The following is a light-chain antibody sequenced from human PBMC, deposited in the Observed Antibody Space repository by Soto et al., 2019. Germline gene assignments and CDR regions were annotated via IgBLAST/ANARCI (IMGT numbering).Light chain of an antibody. J-gene: IGLJ1*01. CDR2: EVS. V-gene: IGLV2-14*01. CDR3: SSYTSSSTYG. CDR1: SSDVGGYNY. Sequence: QSALTQPASVSGSPGQSITISCTGTSSDVGGYNYVSWYQQHPGKAPKIMIYEVSNRPSGVSNRFSGSKSGNTASLTISGLQAEDEADYYCSSYTSSSTYGFGTGTKLTVL.